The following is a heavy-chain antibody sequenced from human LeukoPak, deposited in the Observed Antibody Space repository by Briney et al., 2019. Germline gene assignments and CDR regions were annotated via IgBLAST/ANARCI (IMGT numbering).Heavy chain of an antibody. CDR2: IIPILGIA. V-gene: IGHV1-69*04. CDR3: ARLIWFGELPTPYYYYYGMDV. Sequence: ASVKVSCKASGGTFSSYAISWVRQAPGQGLEWMGRIIPILGIANYAQKFQGRVTITADKSTSTAYMELSSLRSEDTAVYYCARLIWFGELPTPYYYYYGMDVWGQGTTVTVS. J-gene: IGHJ6*02. D-gene: IGHD3-10*01. CDR1: GGTFSSYA.